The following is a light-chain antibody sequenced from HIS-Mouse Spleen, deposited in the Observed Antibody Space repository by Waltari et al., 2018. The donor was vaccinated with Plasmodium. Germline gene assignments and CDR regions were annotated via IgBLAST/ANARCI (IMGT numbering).Light chain of an antibody. J-gene: IGLJ3*02. Sequence: SYELTQPPSVSVSPGQTARIPCSGDALPKKYAYWYQQNPGQAPVLVIYEDSKRPSGIPERFSGSSSGTMATLTISGAQVEDEADYYCYSTDSSGNHRVFGGGTKLTVL. CDR3: YSTDSSGNHRV. CDR1: ALPKKY. CDR2: EDS. V-gene: IGLV3-10*01.